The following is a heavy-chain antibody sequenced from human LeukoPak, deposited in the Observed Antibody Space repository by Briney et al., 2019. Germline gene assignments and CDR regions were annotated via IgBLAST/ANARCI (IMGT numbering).Heavy chain of an antibody. CDR1: GYTLTELS. V-gene: IGHV1-24*01. J-gene: IGHJ4*02. D-gene: IGHD1-26*01. CDR2: FDPEDGET. Sequence: ASVKVSCKVSGYTLTELSMHWVRQAPGKGLEWMGGFDPEDGETIYAQKFQGRVTMTEDTSTDTAYMELSSLRSEDTAVYYCATDRTISWSSPPDVYWGQGTLVTVSS. CDR3: ATDRTISWSSPPDVY.